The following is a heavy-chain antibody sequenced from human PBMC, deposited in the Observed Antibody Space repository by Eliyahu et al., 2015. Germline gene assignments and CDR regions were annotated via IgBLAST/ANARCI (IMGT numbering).Heavy chain of an antibody. CDR2: IYYSGST. CDR3: ARQEGITLFGVVTQGDFDY. Sequence: QLQLQESGPGLVKPSETLSLTCTVSGGSISSSSNYWGWIRQPPGKGLEWIGSIYYSGSTIYYSGSTYYNPSLKSRITISVDTSKNQFSLKLSSVTAADTAMYYCARQEGITLFGVVTQGDFDYWGQGTLVTVSS. CDR1: GGSISSSSNY. V-gene: IGHV4-39*01. D-gene: IGHD3-3*01. J-gene: IGHJ4*02.